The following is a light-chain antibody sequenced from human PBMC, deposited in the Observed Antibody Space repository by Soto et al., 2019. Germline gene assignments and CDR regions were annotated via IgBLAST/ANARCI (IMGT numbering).Light chain of an antibody. CDR3: QQFNNWPPWT. CDR1: QSVDSN. J-gene: IGKJ1*01. V-gene: IGKV3-15*01. CDR2: DAS. Sequence: EIVMTQSPATLSVSPGERATLSCRSSQSVDSNLAWYQQKPGQAPRLLIYDASTRATGIPDRFSGSGSGTEFTLTISSLQSEDFAVYYCQQFNNWPPWTFGQGTKVEIK.